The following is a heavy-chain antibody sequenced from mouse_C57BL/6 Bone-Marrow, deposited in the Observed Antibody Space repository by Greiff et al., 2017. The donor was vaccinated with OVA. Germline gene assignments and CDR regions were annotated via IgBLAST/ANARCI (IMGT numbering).Heavy chain of an antibody. D-gene: IGHD1-1*01. CDR1: GYTFTSYW. J-gene: IGHJ4*01. V-gene: IGHV1-72*01. CDR2: IDPNSGGT. Sequence: QVQLQQPGAELVKPGASVQLSCKASGYTFTSYWMHLVKQRPGRGLEWIGRIDPNSGGTKYNEKFKSKATLTVDKPSSTAYMQLSSLTSEDSAVYYCARRCYGSTLYAMDYWGQGTSVTVSS. CDR3: ARRCYGSTLYAMDY.